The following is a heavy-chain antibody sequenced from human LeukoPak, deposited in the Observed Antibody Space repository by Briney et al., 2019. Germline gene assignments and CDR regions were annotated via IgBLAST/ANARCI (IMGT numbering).Heavy chain of an antibody. CDR3: ARVSSYFDY. V-gene: IGHV3-7*04. CDR1: GFTLSSYW. CDR2: IKQDGSEK. J-gene: IGHJ4*02. Sequence: GGSLRLSCAASGFTLSSYWMGWVRQAPGKGLEWVGNIKQDGSEKYYVDSVKGRFTISRDNAKNSLYLQMNSLRAEDTAVYYCARVSSYFDYWGQGTLVTVSS.